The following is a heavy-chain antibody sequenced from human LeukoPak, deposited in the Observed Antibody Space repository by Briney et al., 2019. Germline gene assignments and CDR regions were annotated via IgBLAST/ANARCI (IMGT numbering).Heavy chain of an antibody. CDR1: GLSVSRNY. J-gene: IGHJ6*03. D-gene: IGHD2-2*01. CDR2: IYSGDST. CDR3: ARDLGVGFCSSTGCNNLNMDV. Sequence: GGSLRLSCAASGLSVSRNYMSWVRQPPGKGLEWVSVIYSGDSTYYADSVKGRFTISRDNSKNTLYLQMNSLRAEDTAVYYCARDLGVGFCSSTGCNNLNMDVWGKGTTVTVSS. V-gene: IGHV3-53*01.